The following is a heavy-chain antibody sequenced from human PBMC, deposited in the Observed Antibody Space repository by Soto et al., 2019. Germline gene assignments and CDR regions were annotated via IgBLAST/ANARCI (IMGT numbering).Heavy chain of an antibody. V-gene: IGHV1-18*01. CDR1: GYTFTSYG. CDR3: ARDGALGENFYCYGMDV. Sequence: QVQLVQSGAEVKKPGASVKVSCKASGYTFTSYGISWVRQAPGQGLEWMGWISAYNGNTNYAQKLRCRVTMTTDESTTVSYMERRSLSSDDTAVYYCARDGALGENFYCYGMDVWGQGTTVTVSS. D-gene: IGHD3-16*01. CDR2: ISAYNGNT. J-gene: IGHJ6*02.